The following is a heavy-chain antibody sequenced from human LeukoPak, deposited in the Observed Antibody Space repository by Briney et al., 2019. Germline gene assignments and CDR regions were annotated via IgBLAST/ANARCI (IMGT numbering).Heavy chain of an antibody. V-gene: IGHV1-2*02. CDR2: VNPNSGDT. D-gene: IGHD4-17*01. J-gene: IGHJ4*02. CDR3: ARGALDPETVANYFEY. CDR1: GYTFSDHY. Sequence: GASVKVSCKASGYTFSDHYMQWVRQAPGQGVEWLGWVNPNSGDTSYARKFRGRVTMTREMSLSTAYMELSRLTFDETAVYYCARGALDPETVANYFEYWAQGTLVTVSS.